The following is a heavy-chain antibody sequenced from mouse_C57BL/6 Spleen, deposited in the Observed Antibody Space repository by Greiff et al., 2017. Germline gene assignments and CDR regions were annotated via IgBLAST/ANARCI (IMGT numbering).Heavy chain of an antibody. CDR2: FHPYNDDT. CDR3: ARGDYGSSYNWYFDV. V-gene: IGHV1-47*01. J-gene: IGHJ1*03. Sequence: QVQLKESGAELVKPGASVKMSCKASGYTFTTYPIEWMKQNHGKSLEWIGNFHPYNDDTKYNEKFKGKATLTVEKSSSTVYLELSRLTSDDSAVYYCARGDYGSSYNWYFDVWGTGTTVTVSS. D-gene: IGHD1-1*01. CDR1: GYTFTTYP.